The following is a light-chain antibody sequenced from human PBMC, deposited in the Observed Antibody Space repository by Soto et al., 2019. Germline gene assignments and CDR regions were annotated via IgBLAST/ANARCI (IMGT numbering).Light chain of an antibody. CDR2: EVS. CDR1: SSDVGGYNY. V-gene: IGLV2-14*01. J-gene: IGLJ1*01. Sequence: QSVLTQPASVSGSPGQSITISCTGTSSDVGGYNYVSWYQQHPGKAPKLKIYEVSNRPSGVSNRFSGSKSGNTASLTISGRQAEDEADYYCSSYTSSSLYVFGTGTKVTVL. CDR3: SSYTSSSLYV.